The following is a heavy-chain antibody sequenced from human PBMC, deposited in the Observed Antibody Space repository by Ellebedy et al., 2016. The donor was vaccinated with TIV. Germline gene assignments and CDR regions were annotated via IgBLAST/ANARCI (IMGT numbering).Heavy chain of an antibody. J-gene: IGHJ2*01. CDR2: IYTSGST. V-gene: IGHV4-61*05. D-gene: IGHD3-22*01. Sequence: GSLRLXXTVSGGSISSSSYYWGWIRQPPGQGLEWIGRIYTSGSTNYNPSLKSRVTMSVDTSKNQYSLKLSSVTAADTAVYYCARGSPGYDDSSGYSTYEGYFDLWGRGTLVTVSS. CDR3: ARGSPGYDDSSGYSTYEGYFDL. CDR1: GGSISSSSYY.